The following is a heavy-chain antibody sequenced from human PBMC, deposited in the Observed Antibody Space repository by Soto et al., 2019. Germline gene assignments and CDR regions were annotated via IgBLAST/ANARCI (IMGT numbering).Heavy chain of an antibody. D-gene: IGHD1-26*01. CDR3: ARERGA. V-gene: IGHV1-46*01. J-gene: IGHJ4*02. CDR1: GYTFTDYR. Sequence: ASVTVSCKASGYTFTDYRMHWVRQAPGQGLEWMGMINPSGGSTSYAQKFQGRVTMTRDTSTSTVCMELSRLRSEDTAVYYCARERGAWGQGTLVTVSS. CDR2: INPSGGST.